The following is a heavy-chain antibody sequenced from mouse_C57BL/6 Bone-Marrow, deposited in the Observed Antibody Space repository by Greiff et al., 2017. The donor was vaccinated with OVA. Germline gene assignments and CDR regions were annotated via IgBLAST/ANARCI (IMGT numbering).Heavy chain of an antibody. Sequence: QVQLKESGAELARPGASVKLSCKASGYTFTSYGISWVKQRTGQGLEWIGEIYPRSGNTYYNEKFKGKATLTADKSSSTAYMELRSLTSEDSAVYFCGREGGQLRPYYFDYWGQGTTLTVSS. CDR3: GREGGQLRPYYFDY. J-gene: IGHJ2*01. D-gene: IGHD3-2*02. CDR2: IYPRSGNT. CDR1: GYTFTSYG. V-gene: IGHV1-81*01.